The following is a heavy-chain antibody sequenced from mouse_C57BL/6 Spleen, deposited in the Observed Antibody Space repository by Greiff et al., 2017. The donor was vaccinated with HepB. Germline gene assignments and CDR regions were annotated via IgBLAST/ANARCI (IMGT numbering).Heavy chain of an antibody. CDR1: GYTFTDHT. CDR2: IYPRAGSS. V-gene: IGHV1-78*01. CDR3: ARSGDAMDY. D-gene: IGHD3-1*01. Sequence: VQLQQSDAELVKPGASVKISCKVSGYTFTDHTIHWMKQRPEQGLDWIGHIYPRAGSSQYNEKFKGKATLTADKSSNTANMQLNSMTSEESADYSCARSGDAMDYWGQGTSVPVSS. J-gene: IGHJ4*01.